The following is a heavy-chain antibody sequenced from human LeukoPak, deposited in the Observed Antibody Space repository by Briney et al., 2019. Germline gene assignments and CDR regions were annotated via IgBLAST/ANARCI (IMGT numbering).Heavy chain of an antibody. V-gene: IGHV1-69*04. Sequence: ASVKVSCKASGGTFSSYAISWVRQAPGQGLEWMGRIIPILGIANYAQKFQGRVTMTRNTSISTAYMELSSLRSEDTAVYYCARGVGSSGSYYYYGMDVWGQGTTVTVSS. J-gene: IGHJ6*02. CDR2: IIPILGIA. CDR3: ARGVGSSGSYYYYGMDV. CDR1: GGTFSSYA. D-gene: IGHD6-19*01.